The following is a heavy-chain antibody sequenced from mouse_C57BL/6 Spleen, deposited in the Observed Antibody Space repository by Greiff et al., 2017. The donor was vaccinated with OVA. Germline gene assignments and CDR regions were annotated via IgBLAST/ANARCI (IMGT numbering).Heavy chain of an antibody. D-gene: IGHD2-5*01. CDR1: GYTFTDYE. CDR3: EIYYSNPYYFDY. CDR2: IDPETGGT. V-gene: IGHV1-15*01. Sequence: QVQLQQSGAELVRPGASVTLSCKASGYTFTDYEMHWVKQTPVHGLEWIGAIDPETGGTAYNQKFKGKAILTADKSSSTAYMELRSLTSEDSAVYYCEIYYSNPYYFDYWGQGTTLTVSS. J-gene: IGHJ2*01.